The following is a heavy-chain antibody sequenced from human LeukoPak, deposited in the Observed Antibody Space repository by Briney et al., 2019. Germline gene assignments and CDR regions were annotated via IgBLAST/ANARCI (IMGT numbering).Heavy chain of an antibody. CDR1: GGSFSGYY. V-gene: IGHV4-34*01. J-gene: IGHJ3*02. Sequence: PSETLSLTCAIYGGSFSGYYWSWIRQPPGKGLEWIGEINHSGSTKYNPSLKSRVTISIDTSKNQLSLKLSSVTAADTAVYSCVRHVARAFDIWGRGTKVTVSS. CDR2: INHSGST. CDR3: VRHVARAFDI.